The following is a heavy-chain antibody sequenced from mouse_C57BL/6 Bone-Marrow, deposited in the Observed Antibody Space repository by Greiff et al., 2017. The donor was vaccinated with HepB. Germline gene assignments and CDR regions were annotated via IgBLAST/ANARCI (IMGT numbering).Heavy chain of an antibody. V-gene: IGHV1-72*01. J-gene: IGHJ4*01. D-gene: IGHD1-1*01. Sequence: VQLQQPGAELVKPGASVKLSCKACGYTFTSYWMHWVKQRPGRGLEWIGRIDPNSGGTKYNEKFKSKATLTVDKPSSTAYMQLSSLTSEDSAVYYCARGYYGSSPHYYAMDYWGQGTSVTVSS. CDR3: ARGYYGSSPHYYAMDY. CDR1: GYTFTSYW. CDR2: IDPNSGGT.